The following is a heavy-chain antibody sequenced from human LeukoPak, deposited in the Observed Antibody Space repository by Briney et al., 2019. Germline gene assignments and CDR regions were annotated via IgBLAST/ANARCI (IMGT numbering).Heavy chain of an antibody. V-gene: IGHV3-21*01. CDR1: GFTFNTYG. CDR3: ARSTYSGYFDY. D-gene: IGHD1-26*01. Sequence: GGSLRLSCAASGFTFNTYGMNWVRQAPGKGLEWVSSISSSSSYIYYADSVKGRFTISRDNAKNSLYLQMNSLRAEDTAVYYCARSTYSGYFDYWGQGTLVTVSS. CDR2: ISSSSSYI. J-gene: IGHJ4*02.